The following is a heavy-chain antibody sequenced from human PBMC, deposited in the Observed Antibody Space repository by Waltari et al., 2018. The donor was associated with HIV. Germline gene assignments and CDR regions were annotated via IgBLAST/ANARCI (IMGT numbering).Heavy chain of an antibody. V-gene: IGHV3-7*01. CDR3: GDPDGG. J-gene: IGHJ4*02. CDR2: IDGDGTGV. D-gene: IGHD3-16*01. CDR1: GFRFTNHW. Sequence: EVQLVDSGGGLVQPGGSLRLCCAASGFRFTNHWMAWFRQAPGKGLEWVASIDGDGTGVFYVDSVRGRFTIARENDKSAFCLQMNSLRGADTAVYYCGDPDGGWGQGTLVTVSS.